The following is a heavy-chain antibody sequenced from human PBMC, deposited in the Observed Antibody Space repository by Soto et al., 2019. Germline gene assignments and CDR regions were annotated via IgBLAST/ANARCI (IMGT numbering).Heavy chain of an antibody. CDR2: IKQDGSER. V-gene: IGHV3-7*01. D-gene: IGHD3-10*01. Sequence: EVQLVESGGGLVQAGGSLRLSCAASRFTFTSYWMSWVRQAPGKGLEWVANIKQDGSERYYVDSVKGRFTISRDNAKNSLYLQMNSLRAEDTAVYYCARDRGYDAHDYYYNAMDVWGQGTTVTVSS. CDR3: ARDRGYDAHDYYYNAMDV. J-gene: IGHJ6*02. CDR1: RFTFTSYW.